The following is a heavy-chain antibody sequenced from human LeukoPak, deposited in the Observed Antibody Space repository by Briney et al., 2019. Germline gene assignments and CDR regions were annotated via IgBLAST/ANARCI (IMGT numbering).Heavy chain of an antibody. CDR3: AREEIFGVAIGVRAFDI. Sequence: GGSLRLSCAASGFTFSHYYMSWVRQAPGKGLEWVANIKQDGSEQFYLDSVKGRFTISRDNAKNSLYLQMNSLRAEDTAVYYCAREEIFGVAIGVRAFDIWGQGTMVTVSS. J-gene: IGHJ3*02. CDR1: GFTFSHYY. V-gene: IGHV3-7*01. D-gene: IGHD3-3*01. CDR2: IKQDGSEQ.